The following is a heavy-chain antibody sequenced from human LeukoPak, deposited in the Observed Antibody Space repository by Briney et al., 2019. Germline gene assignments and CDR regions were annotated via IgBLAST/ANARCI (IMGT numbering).Heavy chain of an antibody. V-gene: IGHV3-30-3*01. CDR2: ISYDGSNK. J-gene: IGHJ4*02. CDR1: GFTFSSYA. Sequence: PGGSLRLSCAASGFTFSSYAMHWVRQAPGKGLEWVAVISYDGSNKYYADSVKGRFTISRDNSKNTLYLQMNSLRAEDTAVYYCAKDLRALAAAGMIHAFDYWGQGTLVTVSS. CDR3: AKDLRALAAAGMIHAFDY. D-gene: IGHD6-13*01.